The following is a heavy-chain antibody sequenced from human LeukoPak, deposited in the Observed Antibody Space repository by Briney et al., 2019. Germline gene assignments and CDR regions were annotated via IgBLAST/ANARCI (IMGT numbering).Heavy chain of an antibody. CDR1: GYSFTSYW. J-gene: IGHJ4*02. D-gene: IGHD3-10*01. CDR2: IYPGDSDT. CDR3: ARRVTMVRGVTILFDY. V-gene: IGHV5-51*01. Sequence: GESLKISCKGSGYSFTSYWIGWVRQMPGKGLEWMGIIYPGDSDTRYSPSFQGQVTISADKSISTAYLQWSSLKASGTAMYYCARRVTMVRGVTILFDYWGQGTLVTVSS.